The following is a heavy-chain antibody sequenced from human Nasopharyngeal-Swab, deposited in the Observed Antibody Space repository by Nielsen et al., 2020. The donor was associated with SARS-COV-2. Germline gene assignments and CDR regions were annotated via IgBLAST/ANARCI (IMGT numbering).Heavy chain of an antibody. CDR3: ATPRGTMIDPLDY. CDR1: GFTFSSYA. Sequence: GESLKISCAASGFTFSSYAMHWVRQAPGKGLEWVAVISYDGSNKYYADSVKGRFTISRDNPKNTLYLQMNSLRAEDTAVYYCATPRGTMIDPLDYWGQGTLVTVSS. D-gene: IGHD3-22*01. CDR2: ISYDGSNK. J-gene: IGHJ4*02. V-gene: IGHV3-30-3*01.